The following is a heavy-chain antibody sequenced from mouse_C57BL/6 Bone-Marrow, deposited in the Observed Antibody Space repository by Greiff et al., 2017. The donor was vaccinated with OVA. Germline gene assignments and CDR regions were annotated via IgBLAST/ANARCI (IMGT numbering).Heavy chain of an antibody. J-gene: IGHJ2*01. V-gene: IGHV1-69*01. D-gene: IGHD1-1*01. Sequence: QVQLQQPGAELVMPGASVKLSCKASGYTFTSYWMHWVKQRPGQGLEWIGEIDPSDSYTNYNQKFKGKSTLTVDKSSSTAYMQLSSLTSEDSAVYYCARELRRDYWGQGTTLTVSS. CDR3: ARELRRDY. CDR1: GYTFTSYW. CDR2: IDPSDSYT.